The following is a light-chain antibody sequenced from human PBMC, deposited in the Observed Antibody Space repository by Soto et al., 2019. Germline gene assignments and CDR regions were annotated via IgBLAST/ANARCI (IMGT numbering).Light chain of an antibody. J-gene: IGKJ2*01. CDR3: QQYNSYSPYT. CDR1: QSISSW. V-gene: IGKV1-5*03. CDR2: KAS. Sequence: DIQMTQSPSTLSASVGDRVTITCRASQSISSWLAWYQQKPGKAPKLLIYKASSLESGVPSRFSGSESGTELTLPIISLQHDDFATYYCQQYNSYSPYTFGQGTKLEIK.